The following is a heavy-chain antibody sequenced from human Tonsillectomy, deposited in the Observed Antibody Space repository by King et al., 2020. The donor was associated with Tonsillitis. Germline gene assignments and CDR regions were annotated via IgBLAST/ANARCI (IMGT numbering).Heavy chain of an antibody. CDR1: GASISSGSYY. Sequence: VQLQESGPGLVKPSQTLSLTCSVSGASISSGSYYWSWIRQPAGKGLEWIGRIYTSGSTDYNPSLESRVTMSTDTSRNQFSLKLNSVTAADTAVYYCARGGDLSTGGSLFDPWGQGTLVTVSS. V-gene: IGHV4-61*02. D-gene: IGHD3-9*01. J-gene: IGHJ5*02. CDR2: IYTSGST. CDR3: ARGGDLSTGGSLFDP.